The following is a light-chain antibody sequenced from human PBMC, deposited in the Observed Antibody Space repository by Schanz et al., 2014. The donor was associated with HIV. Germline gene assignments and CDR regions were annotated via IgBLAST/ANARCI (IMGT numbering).Light chain of an antibody. CDR2: GAS. V-gene: IGKV3-20*01. CDR1: QSVSSSY. J-gene: IGKJ3*01. CDR3: QQYGSS. Sequence: EIVLTQSPGSLSLSPGGRATLSCRASQSVSSSYFAWYQQKPGQAPRLLIYGASSRATGIPDRFSGSGSGTDFTLTISRLEPEDFAVYYCQQYGSSFGPGTKVEIK.